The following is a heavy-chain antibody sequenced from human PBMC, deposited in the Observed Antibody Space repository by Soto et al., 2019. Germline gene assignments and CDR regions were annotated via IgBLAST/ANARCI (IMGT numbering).Heavy chain of an antibody. CDR1: GFTFSSYG. J-gene: IGHJ4*02. CDR3: ARVSEGDYTSDY. V-gene: IGHV3-33*01. CDR2: IWYDGSNK. Sequence: GGSLRLSCAASGFTFSSYGMHWVRQAPGKGLEWVAVIWYDGSNKYYADSAKGRFTISRDNSKNTLYLQMNSLRAEDTAVYYCARVSEGDYTSDYWGQGTLVTVSS. D-gene: IGHD4-17*01.